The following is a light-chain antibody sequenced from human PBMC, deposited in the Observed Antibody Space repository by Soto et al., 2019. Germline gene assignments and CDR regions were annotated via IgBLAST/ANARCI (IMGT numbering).Light chain of an antibody. CDR2: DAS. CDR3: QQRTNWPLT. V-gene: IGKV3-11*01. CDR1: QSVTTF. Sequence: EIVLTQSPVTLSLSPGERATLSCRASQSVTTFLAWYQQKPGQAPRLLIYDASKRATGIPARFSGSGSGTDFTLTISSLEPEDFAVYQQRTNWPLTFGGGTKVEIK. J-gene: IGKJ4*01.